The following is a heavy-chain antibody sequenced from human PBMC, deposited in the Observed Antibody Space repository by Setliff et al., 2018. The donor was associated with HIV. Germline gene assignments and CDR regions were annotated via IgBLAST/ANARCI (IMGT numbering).Heavy chain of an antibody. D-gene: IGHD3-16*01. CDR2: IYTSGST. CDR3: ARVPLSSPSRPGGYFDY. CDR1: GGSISNFY. Sequence: PSETLSLTCTVSGGSISNFYWSWIRQPPGKGLEWIGYIYTSGSTSYNPSLRSRVTISLDTSKNRFSLKLNSVTAADTAVYYCARVPLSSPSRPGGYFDYWGQGTLVTVSS. J-gene: IGHJ4*02. V-gene: IGHV4-4*09.